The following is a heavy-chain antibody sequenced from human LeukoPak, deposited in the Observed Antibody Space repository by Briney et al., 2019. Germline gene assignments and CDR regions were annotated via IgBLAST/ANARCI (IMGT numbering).Heavy chain of an antibody. CDR3: GRDEAVYGSFDS. V-gene: IGHV1-2*02. J-gene: IGHJ4*02. CDR1: GYSFTDYY. Sequence: GASVKVSCKTSGYSFTDYYIQWMRKAPGQGLEWVGWINPNSGGSNPSHKFQGRLTLTRDTSISTAYMQRGSMRADDSALYYCGRDEAVYGSFDSWGQRTLVTVP. CDR2: INPNSGGS. D-gene: IGHD3-10*01.